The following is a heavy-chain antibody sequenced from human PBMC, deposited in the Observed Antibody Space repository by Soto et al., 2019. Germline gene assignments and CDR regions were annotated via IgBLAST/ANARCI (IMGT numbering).Heavy chain of an antibody. J-gene: IGHJ4*02. D-gene: IGHD5-12*01. CDR3: ATLASGGYFFQY. CDR2: ILPIFKTP. V-gene: IGHV1-69*01. CDR1: GDTLNNYA. Sequence: QVQLVQSGAEVKKPGSSVKVSCKASGDTLNNYAINWVRQAPGQGLEWMGGILPIFKTPTYAQKFQGRVTIDADDSTSTAYMEVSSLRSDDTAVYFCATLASGGYFFQYWGQGTLVTVSS.